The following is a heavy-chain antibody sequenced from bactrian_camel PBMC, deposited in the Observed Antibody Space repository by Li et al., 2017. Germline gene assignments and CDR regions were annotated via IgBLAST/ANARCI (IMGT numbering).Heavy chain of an antibody. CDR3: TACAQLCD. CDR2: ISTHGTT. CDR1: GDILSTCG. V-gene: IGHV3S53*01. D-gene: IGHD3*01. J-gene: IGHJ4*01. Sequence: VQLVESGGGSVQAGGSLKLSCAASGDILSTCGMAWYRQAPGKECELASRISTHGTTSYTDSVKGRFTISEDNAKNILYLQMDSLKTEDTALYYCTACAQLCDWGQGTQVTVS.